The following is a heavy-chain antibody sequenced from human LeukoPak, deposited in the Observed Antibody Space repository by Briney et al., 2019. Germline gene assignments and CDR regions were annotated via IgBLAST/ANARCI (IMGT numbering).Heavy chain of an antibody. CDR3: TRVGSSSWYYYYYYMDV. V-gene: IGHV3-49*04. D-gene: IGHD6-13*01. Sequence: PGGSLRLSCTASGFTFGDYAMSWVRQAPGKGLEWVGFIRSKAYGGTTEYAASVKGRFTISRDDSKSIAYLRMNSLKTEDTAVYYCTRVGSSSWYYYYYYMDVWGKGTTVTISS. CDR1: GFTFGDYA. CDR2: IRSKAYGGTT. J-gene: IGHJ6*03.